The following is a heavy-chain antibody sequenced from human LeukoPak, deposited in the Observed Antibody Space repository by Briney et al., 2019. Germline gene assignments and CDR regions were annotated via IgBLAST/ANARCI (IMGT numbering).Heavy chain of an antibody. CDR3: ARGSITMVRGHFDY. CDR2: IYYSGST. V-gene: IGHV4-59*01. J-gene: IGHJ4*02. D-gene: IGHD3-10*01. Sequence: SETLSLTCTVSGGSIGTYYWSWIRQPPGKGLEWIGYIYYSGSTNYNPSLKSRVTISVDTSKNQFSLKLSSVTAADTAVYYCARGSITMVRGHFDYWGQGTLVTVSS. CDR1: GGSIGTYY.